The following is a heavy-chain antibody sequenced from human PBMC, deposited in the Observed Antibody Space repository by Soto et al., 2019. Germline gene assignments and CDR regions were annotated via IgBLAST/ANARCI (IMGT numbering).Heavy chain of an antibody. CDR3: ARGTMGYYYGSGSYSTFGY. J-gene: IGHJ4*02. CDR2: MNPNSGNT. D-gene: IGHD3-10*01. Sequence: QVQLVQSGAEVKKPGASVKVSCKASGYTFTSYDINWVRQATGQGLEWMGWMNPNSGNTGYAQKFQGRVTMTRNTSRSTAYMERSSLRSEDTAVYYCARGTMGYYYGSGSYSTFGYWGQGTLVTVSS. V-gene: IGHV1-8*01. CDR1: GYTFTSYD.